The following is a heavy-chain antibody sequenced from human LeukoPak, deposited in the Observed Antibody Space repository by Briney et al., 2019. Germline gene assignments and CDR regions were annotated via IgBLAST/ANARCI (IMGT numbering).Heavy chain of an antibody. Sequence: PSQALSLTCTVSGGSISSGGYYWSWIRQPPGKGLEWIGYIYHSGSTYYNPSLKSRVTISVDRSKNQFSLKLSPVTAADTAVYYCARDRGLRWSPWAFDIWGQGTMVTVSS. CDR1: GGSISSGGYY. V-gene: IGHV4-30-2*01. CDR3: ARDRGLRWSPWAFDI. J-gene: IGHJ3*02. D-gene: IGHD4-23*01. CDR2: IYHSGST.